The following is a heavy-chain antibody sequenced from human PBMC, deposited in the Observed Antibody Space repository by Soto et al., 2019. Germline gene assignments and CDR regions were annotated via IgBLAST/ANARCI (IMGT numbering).Heavy chain of an antibody. Sequence: QVQLQESGPGLVKPSQTLSLTCTVSGGSISSGDYYWSWIRQPPGKGREWIGYIYYSGNTYYNPSVKSRVTISLDTSMNLFSLKLRAVTAADTAMYYCARVPREMEPTVWFDPWGQGALVTVSA. CDR1: GGSISSGDYY. D-gene: IGHD1-1*01. CDR3: ARVPREMEPTVWFDP. CDR2: IYYSGNT. V-gene: IGHV4-30-4*01. J-gene: IGHJ5*02.